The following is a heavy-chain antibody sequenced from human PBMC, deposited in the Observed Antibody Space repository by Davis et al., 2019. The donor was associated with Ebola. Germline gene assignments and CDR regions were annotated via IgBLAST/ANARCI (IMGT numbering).Heavy chain of an antibody. CDR3: ARGSAGHFDL. V-gene: IGHV4-59*01. CDR2: IYYSGST. CDR1: GGSISSYY. Sequence: MPSETLSLTCTVSGGSISSYYWSWIRQPPGKGLEWIGYIYYSGSTNYNPSLKSRVTISVDTSKNQFSLRLSSVTAADTAVYYCARGSAGHFDLWGRGTLVIVSS. J-gene: IGHJ2*01. D-gene: IGHD6-13*01.